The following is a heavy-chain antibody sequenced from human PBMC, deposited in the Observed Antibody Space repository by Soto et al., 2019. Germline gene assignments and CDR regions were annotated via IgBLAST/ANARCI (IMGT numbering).Heavy chain of an antibody. V-gene: IGHV1-2*02. Sequence: ASVKVTCKASGYTFTSYYRHWVRQAPGQGLEWMGWINPITGGTNYAPKFQGRVTMTRDTSITTAYMELSRLRSDDTAVYYCARNYYDSSDRDYLDYWGQGTPVTVSS. J-gene: IGHJ4*02. D-gene: IGHD3-22*01. CDR3: ARNYYDSSDRDYLDY. CDR2: INPITGGT. CDR1: GYTFTSYY.